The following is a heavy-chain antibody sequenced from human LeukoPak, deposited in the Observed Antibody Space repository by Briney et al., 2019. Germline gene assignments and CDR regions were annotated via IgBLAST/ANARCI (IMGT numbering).Heavy chain of an antibody. Sequence: GGSLRLSCTASGFTVSSSYMSWVRQAPGKGLERVSVIYSDTRTYYADSVKGRFTISSDNSKNTLYLQMNSLRAEDTAVYYCARTYSSGVSWFDPRGQGTLVTVSS. CDR2: IYSDTRT. V-gene: IGHV3-53*01. CDR3: ARTYSSGVSWFDP. J-gene: IGHJ5*02. CDR1: GFTVSSSY. D-gene: IGHD6-19*01.